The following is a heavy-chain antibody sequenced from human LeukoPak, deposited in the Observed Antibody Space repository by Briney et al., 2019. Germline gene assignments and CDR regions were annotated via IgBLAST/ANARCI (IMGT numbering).Heavy chain of an antibody. J-gene: IGHJ4*02. Sequence: KTGGSLRLSCAASGFTFSSYAMSWVRQAPGKGLEWVSAISGSGGSTYYADSVKGRFTISRDNSKNTLYLQMNSLRAEDTAVYYCAKGISSIVVVTTFDYWGQGTLVTVSS. CDR3: AKGISSIVVVTTFDY. V-gene: IGHV3-23*01. CDR1: GFTFSSYA. CDR2: ISGSGGST. D-gene: IGHD2-21*02.